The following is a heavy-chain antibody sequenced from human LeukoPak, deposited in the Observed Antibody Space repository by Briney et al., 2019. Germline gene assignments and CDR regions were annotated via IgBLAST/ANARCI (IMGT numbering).Heavy chain of an antibody. Sequence: RGSLRLSCAASGFTFSSYWMYWVRQAPGKGLVWVSRINTDGSSTTYADSVKGRFTISRDNAKNTVYLQMNSLRAEDTAVYYCARVLAVAGTGAFDIWGQGTMVTVSS. CDR3: ARVLAVAGTGAFDI. D-gene: IGHD6-19*01. CDR1: GFTFSSYW. J-gene: IGHJ3*02. CDR2: INTDGSST. V-gene: IGHV3-74*01.